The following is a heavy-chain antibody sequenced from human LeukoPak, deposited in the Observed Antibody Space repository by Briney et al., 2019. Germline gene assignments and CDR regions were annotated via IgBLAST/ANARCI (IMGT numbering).Heavy chain of an antibody. J-gene: IGHJ5*02. CDR3: AREGTAGTNLNWFDP. D-gene: IGHD1-1*01. CDR2: IYYSGST. Sequence: PSETLSLTCTVSGGSISSYYWSWIRQPPGKGLGWIGYIYYSGSTNYNPSLKSRVTISVDTSKNQFSLKLSSVTAADTAVYYCAREGTAGTNLNWFDPWGQGTLVTVSS. CDR1: GGSISSYY. V-gene: IGHV4-59*01.